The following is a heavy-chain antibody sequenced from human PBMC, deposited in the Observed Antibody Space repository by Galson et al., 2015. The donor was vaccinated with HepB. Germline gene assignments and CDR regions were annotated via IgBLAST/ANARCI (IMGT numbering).Heavy chain of an antibody. Sequence: SVKVSCKASGGTFSSYAISWVRQAPGQGLEWMGGTIPIFGTANYAQKFQGRVTITADKSTSTAYMELSSLRSEDTAVYYCARGSGSLGYYGMDVWGQGTTVTVSS. CDR2: TIPIFGTA. V-gene: IGHV1-69*06. J-gene: IGHJ6*02. D-gene: IGHD1-26*01. CDR3: ARGSGSLGYYGMDV. CDR1: GGTFSSYA.